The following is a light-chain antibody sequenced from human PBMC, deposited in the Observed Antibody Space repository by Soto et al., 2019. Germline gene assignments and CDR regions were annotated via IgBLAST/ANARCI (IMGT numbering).Light chain of an antibody. CDR3: QQSYSSTWT. CDR2: ATS. V-gene: IGKV1-39*01. Sequence: DIQMTQSPSSLSVSIGDRVTITCRAGQSIGNYLNWYQQKPGKAPNLLIYATSSLQSGVPSRFSGSGSGTEFTLTISSLQREDFAIYYCQQSYSSTWTFGQGTRWIS. J-gene: IGKJ1*01. CDR1: QSIGNY.